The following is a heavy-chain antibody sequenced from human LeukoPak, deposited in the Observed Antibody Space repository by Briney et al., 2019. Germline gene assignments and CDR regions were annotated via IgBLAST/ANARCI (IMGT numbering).Heavy chain of an antibody. V-gene: IGHV1-2*02. J-gene: IGHJ3*02. Sequence: ASVKVSCKASGYTFTRYYMHWVRQAPGQGLEWTGWINPNSGGTNYAQKFQGRVTMTRDTSISTAYMELSRLRSDDTAVYYCARDLGSGSSDAFDIWGQGTMVTVSS. D-gene: IGHD1-26*01. CDR3: ARDLGSGSSDAFDI. CDR2: INPNSGGT. CDR1: GYTFTRYY.